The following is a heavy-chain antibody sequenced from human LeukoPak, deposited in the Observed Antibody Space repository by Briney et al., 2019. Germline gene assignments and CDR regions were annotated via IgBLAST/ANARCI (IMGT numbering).Heavy chain of an antibody. Sequence: PSETLSLTCSVSGGSISSYYWSWIPQPPGKGLEGRGYLYHTAKTNYDPSLKSRVTISVDTSENQVSLKLTTVTAADTAVYYCAALKDYGRNYFDYWGQGTLVTVSS. V-gene: IGHV4-59*08. D-gene: IGHD4/OR15-4a*01. J-gene: IGHJ4*02. CDR1: GGSISSYY. CDR2: LYHTAKT. CDR3: AALKDYGRNYFDY.